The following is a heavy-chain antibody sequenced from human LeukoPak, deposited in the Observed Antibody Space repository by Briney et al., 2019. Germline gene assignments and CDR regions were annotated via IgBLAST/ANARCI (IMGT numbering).Heavy chain of an antibody. J-gene: IGHJ4*02. Sequence: SGGSLRLSCASSGFTFSNYAMHWVRQAPGKGLEYVSASSSNGDSTYYANSVNDRFIISRDNSNNTLYLQMGNLRAEDMAVYYCARVGDSDVFDYWGQGTLVTVSS. D-gene: IGHD2-21*01. CDR1: GFTFSNYA. CDR2: SSSNGDST. V-gene: IGHV3-64*01. CDR3: ARVGDSDVFDY.